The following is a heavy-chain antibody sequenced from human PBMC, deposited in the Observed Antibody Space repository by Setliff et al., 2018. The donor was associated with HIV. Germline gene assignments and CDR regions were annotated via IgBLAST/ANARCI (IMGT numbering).Heavy chain of an antibody. J-gene: IGHJ4*02. D-gene: IGHD3-3*01. V-gene: IGHV4-39*07. Sequence: SETLSLTCSVSGGSIGSSSYYWGWIRQPPWRGLEWIGSIYYSGSTYYNPSLKNRVTISVDTSKNQFSLKLSSVTAADTAVYYCAREFDWSGFFDYWGQGTLVTVSS. CDR1: GGSIGSSSYY. CDR3: AREFDWSGFFDY. CDR2: IYYSGST.